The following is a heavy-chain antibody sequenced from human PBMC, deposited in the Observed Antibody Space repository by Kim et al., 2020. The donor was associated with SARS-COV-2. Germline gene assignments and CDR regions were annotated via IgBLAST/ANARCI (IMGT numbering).Heavy chain of an antibody. CDR3: HSSGYNDAFDI. Sequence: SETLSLTCTVSGGSISSYYWSWIRQPPGKGLEWIGYIYYSGSTNYNPSLKSRVTISVDTSKNQFSLKLSSVTAADTAVYYCHSSGYNDAFDIWGQGTMVTVSS. J-gene: IGHJ3*02. D-gene: IGHD3-22*01. CDR2: IYYSGST. V-gene: IGHV4-59*13. CDR1: GGSISSYY.